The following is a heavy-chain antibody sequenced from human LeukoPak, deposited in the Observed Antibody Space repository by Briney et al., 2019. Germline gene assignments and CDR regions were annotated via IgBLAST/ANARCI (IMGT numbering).Heavy chain of an antibody. J-gene: IGHJ4*02. CDR3: PRDGGIQWELDY. V-gene: IGHV3-23*01. D-gene: IGHD1-26*01. CDR2: ISGSGGST. CDR1: GFTFSSYG. Sequence: LGGSLRLSCAASGFTFSSYGMSWVRQAPGKGLEWVSGISGSGGSTYYADSVKGRFTISRDNARNSLSLQMNSLRADDTAVYYCPRDGGIQWELDYWGQGILVTVSS.